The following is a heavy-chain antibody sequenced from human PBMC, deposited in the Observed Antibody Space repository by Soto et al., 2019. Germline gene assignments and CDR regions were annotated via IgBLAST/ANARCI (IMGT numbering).Heavy chain of an antibody. CDR2: IDPSGGAT. Sequence: QVQLVQPGPGVKRPGAQGMVSSRASENTFTSHYMNGVRQAPGQGLEWMGMIDPSGGATTYAQKFQGRVTITRDTSTTTVYMELSSLRPEDTAVYSCSRGLWQWLFDYWGQGTLVTVSS. D-gene: IGHD6-19*01. CDR1: ENTFTSHY. CDR3: SRGLWQWLFDY. J-gene: IGHJ4*02. V-gene: IGHV1-46*03.